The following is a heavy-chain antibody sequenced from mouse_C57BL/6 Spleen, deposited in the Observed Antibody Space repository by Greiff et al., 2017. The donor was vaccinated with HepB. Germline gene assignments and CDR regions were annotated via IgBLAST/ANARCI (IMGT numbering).Heavy chain of an antibody. V-gene: IGHV1-69*01. J-gene: IGHJ2*01. Sequence: VQLQQSGAELVMPGASVKLSCKASGYTFTSYWMHWVKQRPGQGLEWIGEIDPSDSYTNYTQKFKGKSTLTVDKSSSTAYMQLSSLTSEDSAVYYCARGIYYYGSSYIDYWGQGTTLTVSS. CDR1: GYTFTSYW. CDR3: ARGIYYYGSSYIDY. D-gene: IGHD1-1*01. CDR2: IDPSDSYT.